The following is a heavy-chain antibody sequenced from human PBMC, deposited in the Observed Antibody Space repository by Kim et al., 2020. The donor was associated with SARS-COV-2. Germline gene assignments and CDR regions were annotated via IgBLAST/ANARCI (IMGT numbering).Heavy chain of an antibody. CDR1: GFTFSSYA. CDR2: ITGSGGSAST. Sequence: GGSLRLSCAASGFTFSSYAMSWVRQAPGKGLEWVSSITGSGGSASTNYADSVKGRFTITRDNSKNTLYMQMNSIRAEDTAVYYCARCSTIGYWYFDLWGRETPVTVPS. V-gene: IGHV3-23*01. J-gene: IGHJ2*01. CDR3: ARCSTIGYWYFDL. D-gene: IGHD2-8*01.